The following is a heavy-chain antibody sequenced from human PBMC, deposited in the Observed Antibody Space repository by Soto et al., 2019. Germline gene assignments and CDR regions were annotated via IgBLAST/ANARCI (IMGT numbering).Heavy chain of an antibody. CDR1: GGSISSSNYY. J-gene: IGHJ5*02. V-gene: IGHV4-39*01. D-gene: IGHD2-2*01. Sequence: SETLSVTCTVSGGSISSSNYYWGWIRQPPGKGLEWIGSLYYSGSTYYNPSLKSRVTISVDTSKNQFSLKVTSVTAADTAVYYCASSFCSSTTCYPNWFDPWGQGTLVTVSS. CDR2: LYYSGST. CDR3: ASSFCSSTTCYPNWFDP.